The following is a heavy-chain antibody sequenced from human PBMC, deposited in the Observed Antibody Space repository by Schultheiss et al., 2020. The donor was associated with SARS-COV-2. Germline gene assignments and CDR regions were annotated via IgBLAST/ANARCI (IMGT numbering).Heavy chain of an antibody. CDR2: IYHSGST. J-gene: IGHJ4*02. CDR1: GGSISSYY. Sequence: SQTLSLTCTVSGGSISSYYWSWIRQPPGKGLEWIGSIYHSGSTYYNPSLKSRVTISVDTSKNQFSLKLTSVTAADTAVYYCAREGRYVVYWGRGTLVTVSS. V-gene: IGHV4-38-2*02. D-gene: IGHD5-12*01. CDR3: AREGRYVVY.